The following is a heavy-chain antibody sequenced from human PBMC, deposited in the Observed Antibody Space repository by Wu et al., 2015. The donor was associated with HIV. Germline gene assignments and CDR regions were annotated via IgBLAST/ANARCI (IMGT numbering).Heavy chain of an antibody. CDR3: ARAGIAAAGPTCWFDP. CDR1: GYIFTNYD. CDR2: MNPNSGNT. V-gene: IGHV1-8*03. D-gene: IGHD6-13*01. J-gene: IGHJ5*02. Sequence: QVQLVQSGAEVKKPGASVKVSCKASGYIFTNYDINWVRQATGQGLEWMGWMNPNSGNTGYAQKFQGRVTITRNTSINTAHMELSSLRSEDTAVYYCARAGIAAAGPTCWFDPWGQGTLVTVSS.